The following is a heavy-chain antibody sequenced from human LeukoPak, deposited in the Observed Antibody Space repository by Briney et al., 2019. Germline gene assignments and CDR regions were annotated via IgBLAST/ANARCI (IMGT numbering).Heavy chain of an antibody. Sequence: PGRSLRLSCAASGFTFSSYGMHWVRQAPGKGLEWVAVISYDGSNKYYADSVKGRFTISRDNAKNSLYLQMNSLRAEDTAVYYCARGKKYQLLMTFDYRGQGTLVTVSS. CDR2: ISYDGSNK. J-gene: IGHJ4*02. D-gene: IGHD2-2*01. CDR1: GFTFSSYG. V-gene: IGHV3-30*03. CDR3: ARGKKYQLLMTFDY.